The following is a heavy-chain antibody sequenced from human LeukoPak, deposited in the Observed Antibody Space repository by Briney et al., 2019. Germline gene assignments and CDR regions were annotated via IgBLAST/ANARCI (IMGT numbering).Heavy chain of an antibody. J-gene: IGHJ5*02. Sequence: SETLSLTCAVYGGSFSGYYWSWIRQPPGKGLEWIGEINHSGSTNYNPSLKSRVTISVDTSKNQFSLKLSSVTAADTAVYYCARTMGFRGVILSWFDPWGQGTLVTVSS. CDR2: INHSGST. CDR3: ARTMGFRGVILSWFDP. D-gene: IGHD3-10*01. V-gene: IGHV4-34*01. CDR1: GGSFSGYY.